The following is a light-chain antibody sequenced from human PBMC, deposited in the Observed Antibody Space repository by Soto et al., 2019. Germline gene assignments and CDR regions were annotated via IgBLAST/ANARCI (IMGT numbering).Light chain of an antibody. CDR3: GTWDTGLSAGV. CDR1: NSNIGNNY. J-gene: IGLJ2*01. Sequence: QSVLTQPPSVSAAPGQKVTISCSGSNSNIGNNYVSWYQQVPGTAPKLLIYNNDKRPSGIPDRFSGSWSGTSATLGITGLQTGVEADYYCGTWDTGLSAGVFGGGTKLTVL. V-gene: IGLV1-51*01. CDR2: NND.